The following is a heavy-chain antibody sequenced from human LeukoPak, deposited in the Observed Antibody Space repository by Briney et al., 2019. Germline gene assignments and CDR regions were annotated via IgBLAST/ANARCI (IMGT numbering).Heavy chain of an antibody. CDR3: AKGHSSSWYRSWFDP. CDR2: ISGSGGST. V-gene: IGHV3-23*01. Sequence: GGSLRLSCAASGFTFSSYAMSWVRQAPGKGLEWVSAISGSGGSTYYEDSVKGRFTISRDNSKNTLYLQMNSLRAEDTAVYYCAKGHSSSWYRSWFDPWGQGTLVTVSS. J-gene: IGHJ5*02. CDR1: GFTFSSYA. D-gene: IGHD6-13*01.